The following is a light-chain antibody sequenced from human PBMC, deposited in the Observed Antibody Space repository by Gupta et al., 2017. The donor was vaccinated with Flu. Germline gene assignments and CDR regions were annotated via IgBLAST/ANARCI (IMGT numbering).Light chain of an antibody. J-gene: IGLJ1*01. Sequence: QSALTQPPSASGSPGPSVPISCTGTRSDVGGYGFNSWNQQHPGKAPTLMIFEVSKRPSGVPDRFSGSKSGNTASLTVSGLQAEDEADYYCSSYGGINSPYVFGTGTKLTVL. CDR3: SSYGGINSPYV. CDR2: EVS. V-gene: IGLV2-8*01. CDR1: RSDVGGYGF.